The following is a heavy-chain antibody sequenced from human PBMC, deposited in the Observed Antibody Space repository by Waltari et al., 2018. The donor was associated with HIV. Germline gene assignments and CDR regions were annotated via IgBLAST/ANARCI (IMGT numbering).Heavy chain of an antibody. V-gene: IGHV3-9*01. CDR3: AGRKSIIVVAGGNDDFEI. Sequence: EVQLVASGGGVVQPGMPLRLACVETGFYFDDYDIYSVRQVPGNGLDWVEGIRGIGGQIAYADSVKARFTMSRDNAKKSLFLEMNSLRREDTAFYQCAGRKSIIVVAGGNDDFEIWGQGTKVTVSS. J-gene: IGHJ3*02. D-gene: IGHD3-22*01. CDR2: IRGIGGQI. CDR1: GFYFDDYD.